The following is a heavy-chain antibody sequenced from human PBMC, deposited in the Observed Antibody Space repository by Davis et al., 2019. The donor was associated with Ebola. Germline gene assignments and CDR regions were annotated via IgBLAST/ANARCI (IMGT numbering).Heavy chain of an antibody. CDR2: IYYSGST. D-gene: IGHD6-19*01. J-gene: IGHJ4*02. CDR1: GDSISSSHYY. V-gene: IGHV4-39*01. Sequence: SETLSLTCTVSGDSISSSHYYWGWIRQPPGKGLEWIGSIYYSGSTYYNPSLKSRVTISVDTSKNQFSLKLSSVTAADTAVYYCARHSSSSGLNFDYWGQGNLVTVSS. CDR3: ARHSSSSGLNFDY.